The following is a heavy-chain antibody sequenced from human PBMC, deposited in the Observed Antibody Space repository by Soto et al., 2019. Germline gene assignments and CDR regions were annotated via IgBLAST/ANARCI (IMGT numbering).Heavy chain of an antibody. D-gene: IGHD3-9*01. Sequence: ASVKVSCKASGYTFTSYAMHWVRQAPGQRLEWMGWINAGNGNTKYSQKFQGRVTITRDTSASTAYMELSSLRSEDTAVYYCARNQYYDILTGLFYFAYWGQGTLVTVSS. J-gene: IGHJ4*02. CDR1: GYTFTSYA. V-gene: IGHV1-3*01. CDR3: ARNQYYDILTGLFYFAY. CDR2: INAGNGNT.